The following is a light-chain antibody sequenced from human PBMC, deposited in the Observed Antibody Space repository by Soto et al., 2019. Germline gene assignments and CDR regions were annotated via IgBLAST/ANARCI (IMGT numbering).Light chain of an antibody. Sequence: EIVLTQSPATLSLSPGERATLSCGASQRIVSSLAWYQQKAGQAPRLLIYGDSTRAAGVPARFSGSGSGTDFTLTINRLEPEDFAVYYCQQYATSPTFGGGTRLEIK. J-gene: IGKJ4*01. CDR3: QQYATSPT. CDR2: GDS. CDR1: QRIVSS. V-gene: IGKV3-20*01.